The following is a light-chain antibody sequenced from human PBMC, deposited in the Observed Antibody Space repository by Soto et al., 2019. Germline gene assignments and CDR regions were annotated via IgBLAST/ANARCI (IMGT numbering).Light chain of an antibody. CDR1: SSDVGGYNY. CDR2: DVS. Sequence: ALTQPASVSGSPGQSITISCTGTSSDVGGYNYVSWYQQHPGKAPKLMIYDVSNRPSGVSNRFSGSKSGNTASLTISGLQAEDETDYYCSSYTTISPHVVFGGGTKLTVL. CDR3: SSYTTISPHVV. V-gene: IGLV2-14*01. J-gene: IGLJ2*01.